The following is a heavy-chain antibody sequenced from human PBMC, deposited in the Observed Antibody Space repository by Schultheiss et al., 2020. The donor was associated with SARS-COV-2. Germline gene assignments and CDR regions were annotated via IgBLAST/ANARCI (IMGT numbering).Heavy chain of an antibody. CDR3: ARDLSMGYYYYGMDV. Sequence: GGSLRLSCSASGFTFSSYTMHWVRQAPGKGLEYVSGIGSNGGSTYYADSVKGRFTISRDNSKNTLYLQMNSLRAEDTAVYYCARDLSMGYYYYGMDVWGQGTTVTVSS. CDR2: IGSNGGST. V-gene: IGHV3-64*04. CDR1: GFTFSSYT. D-gene: IGHD4/OR15-4a*01. J-gene: IGHJ6*02.